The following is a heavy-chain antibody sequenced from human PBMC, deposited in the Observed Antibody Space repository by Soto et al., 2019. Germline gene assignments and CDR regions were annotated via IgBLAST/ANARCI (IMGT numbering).Heavy chain of an antibody. J-gene: IGHJ4*02. CDR1: GYTFTNYG. V-gene: IGHV1-18*01. CDR2: IGGYKGNT. CDR3: APHTLDTGMPSGY. D-gene: IGHD5-18*01. Sequence: QVQLVQSGAEVREPGASVKVSCKASGYTFTNYGVSWVRQAPGQGLEWMGWIGGYKGNTNEAQKLQGRVTLTTDTSTSTAYMGRRSLRSDDTAVYYCAPHTLDTGMPSGYWGQGTLVTVSS.